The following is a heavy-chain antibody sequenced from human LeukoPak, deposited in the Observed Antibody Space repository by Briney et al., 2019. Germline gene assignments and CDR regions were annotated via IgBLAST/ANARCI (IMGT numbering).Heavy chain of an antibody. V-gene: IGHV1-69*06. CDR2: IIPIFGTA. Sequence: GASVKVSCKASGYTFTTYGLSWVRQAPGQGLGWLGGIIPIFGTANSAQKFQGRVTITADKSTSTAYMELSSLRSEDTAVYYCARNDFWSGYGGLHYYYMDVWGKGTTVTVSS. J-gene: IGHJ6*03. CDR1: GYTFTTYG. CDR3: ARNDFWSGYGGLHYYYMDV. D-gene: IGHD3-3*01.